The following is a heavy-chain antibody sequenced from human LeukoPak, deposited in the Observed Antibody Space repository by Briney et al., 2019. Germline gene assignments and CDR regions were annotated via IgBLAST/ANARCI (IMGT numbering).Heavy chain of an antibody. J-gene: IGHJ3*02. Sequence: RASVKVSCKASGYTFTSYGVSWVRQAPGQGLEWMGWISAYNGNTNYAQKLQGRVTMTTDTSTSTAYMELRSLRSDDTAVYYCAISYCSSTSCYKDDAFDIWGRGTMVTVSS. V-gene: IGHV1-18*01. CDR3: AISYCSSTSCYKDDAFDI. CDR2: ISAYNGNT. CDR1: GYTFTSYG. D-gene: IGHD2-2*02.